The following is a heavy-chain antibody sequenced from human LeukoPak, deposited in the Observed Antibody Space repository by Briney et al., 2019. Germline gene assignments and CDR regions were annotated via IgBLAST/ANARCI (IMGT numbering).Heavy chain of an antibody. CDR1: GFTFSSYG. V-gene: IGHV3-23*01. CDR2: ISGSGAST. Sequence: PGGSLRLSCTASGFTFSSYGMSLVRQAPGKGLEWVSTISGSGASTYYADSVKGRFTISRDNSKDTLYLLMYSLRAEDTAIYYCARGPHTDTYYYYYGVDVWGQGTTVAVSS. J-gene: IGHJ6*02. CDR3: ARGPHTDTYYYYYGVDV.